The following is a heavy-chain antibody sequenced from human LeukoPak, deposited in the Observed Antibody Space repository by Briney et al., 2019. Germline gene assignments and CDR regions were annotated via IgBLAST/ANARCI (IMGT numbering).Heavy chain of an antibody. CDR3: ARGDRYCSSTSCYQLARGYYYGMDV. D-gene: IGHD2-2*01. V-gene: IGHV4-59*12. CDR1: GGSISSYY. Sequence: SETLSLTCTVSGGSISSYYWSWIRQPPGKGLEWIGYIYYSGSNNYNPSLKSRVTISVDTSKNQFSLKLSSVTAADTAVYYCARGDRYCSSTSCYQLARGYYYGMDVWGQGTTVTVSS. J-gene: IGHJ6*02. CDR2: IYYSGSN.